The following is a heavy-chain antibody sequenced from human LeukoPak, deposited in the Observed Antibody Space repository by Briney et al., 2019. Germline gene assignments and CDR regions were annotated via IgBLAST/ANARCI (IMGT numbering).Heavy chain of an antibody. Sequence: ASVKVSCKASGYTFTSYTMHWVRQAPGQRLEWLGRIDPGNGNTEYSQKFQGRVIITRDACASTAYMELSSLTSEDTAVYYCARSNAFDIWGQGTIVIVSS. CDR1: GYTFTSYT. CDR2: IDPGNGNT. V-gene: IGHV1-3*01. CDR3: ARSNAFDI. J-gene: IGHJ3*02.